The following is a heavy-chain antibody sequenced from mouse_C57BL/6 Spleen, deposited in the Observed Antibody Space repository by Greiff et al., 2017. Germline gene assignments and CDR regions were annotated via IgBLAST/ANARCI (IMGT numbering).Heavy chain of an antibody. CDR1: GYTFTDYY. CDR3: ARRELGQDYFDY. J-gene: IGHJ2*01. CDR2: INPNNGGT. V-gene: IGHV1-26*01. D-gene: IGHD4-1*01. Sequence: VQLQQSGPELVKPGASVKISCKASGYTFTDYYMNWVKQSHGKSLEWIGDINPNNGGTSYNQKFKGKATLTVDKSSSTAYMELRSLTSEDSAVYYCARRELGQDYFDYWGQGTTLTVSS.